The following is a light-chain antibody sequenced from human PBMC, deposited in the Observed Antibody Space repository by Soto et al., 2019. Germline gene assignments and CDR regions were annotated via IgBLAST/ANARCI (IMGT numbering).Light chain of an antibody. V-gene: IGKV3-11*01. CDR2: DAS. CDR3: QQRSNRPPLT. J-gene: IGKJ4*02. CDR1: QSVSSY. Sequence: EIVLTQSPATLSLSPGERATLSCRASQSVSSYLASYQQQPAQAPRLLIYDASNRATGIPARFSGSGSGTDFTLTISSLVPEDFAVYYCQQRSNRPPLTFGGGTKVDIK.